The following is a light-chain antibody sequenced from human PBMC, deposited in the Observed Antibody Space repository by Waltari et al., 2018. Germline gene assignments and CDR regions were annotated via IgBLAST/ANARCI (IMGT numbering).Light chain of an antibody. V-gene: IGKV1-5*03. CDR2: KAS. J-gene: IGKJ4*02. Sequence: DMPTLQHPSTLSASAGETVIITCRASQSISKWLAWYQQKPGKAPNLLNHKASTLESRVPSRFSCSGSATDFSLYFSSLHPDDCAAVYGQQNNSYSLLTFGGATKIAIK. CDR3: QQNNSYSLLT. CDR1: QSISKW.